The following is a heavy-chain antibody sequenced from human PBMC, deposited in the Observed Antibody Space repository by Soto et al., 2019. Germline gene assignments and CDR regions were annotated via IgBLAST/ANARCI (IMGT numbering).Heavy chain of an antibody. J-gene: IGHJ5*02. D-gene: IGHD1-1*01. CDR3: TREQSGDNHFDP. V-gene: IGHV4-61*08. CDR2: IYYSGGT. Sequence: SETLSLTCTASGAALSSGGYFYTWVRQPPGKGLEWLGYIYYSGGTNYNPSLKSRVTISLDKSKSQLSLRLISVTAADTAVYYCTREQSGDNHFDPWGQGTLVTVSS. CDR1: GAALSSGGYF.